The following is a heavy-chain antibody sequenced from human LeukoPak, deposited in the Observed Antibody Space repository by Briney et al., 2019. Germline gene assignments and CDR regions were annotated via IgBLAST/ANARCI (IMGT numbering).Heavy chain of an antibody. V-gene: IGHV4-59*01. CDR1: GGSISRYY. CDR2: IYYSGST. Sequence: SETLSLTCTVSGGSISRYYWSWIRQPPGKGLEWIGYIYYSGSTNYNPSLKSRVTIPVDTSKNQFSLKLSSVTAADTAVYYCAGDRPSVGYCSSTSCVAWGQGTLVTVSS. D-gene: IGHD2-2*01. J-gene: IGHJ5*02. CDR3: AGDRPSVGYCSSTSCVA.